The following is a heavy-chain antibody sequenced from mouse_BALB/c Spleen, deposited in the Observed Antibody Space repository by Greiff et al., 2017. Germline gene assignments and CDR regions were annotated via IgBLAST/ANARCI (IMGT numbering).Heavy chain of an antibody. D-gene: IGHD2-3*01. Sequence: QVQLKESGPELVKPGASVKISCKASGYAFSSSWMNWVKQRPGQGLEWIGRIYPGDGDTNYNGKFKGKATLTADKSSSTAYMQLSSLTSVDSAVYFCARIDGFYAMDYWGQGTSVTVSS. J-gene: IGHJ4*01. V-gene: IGHV1-82*01. CDR1: GYAFSSSW. CDR2: IYPGDGDT. CDR3: ARIDGFYAMDY.